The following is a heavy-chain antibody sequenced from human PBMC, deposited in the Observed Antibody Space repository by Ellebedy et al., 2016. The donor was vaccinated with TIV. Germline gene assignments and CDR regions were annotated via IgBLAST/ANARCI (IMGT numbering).Heavy chain of an antibody. CDR1: GFTFSTYS. CDR2: ISGSGNLA. J-gene: IGHJ6*02. Sequence: GESLKISCAASGFTFSTYSMHWVRQAPGKGLAWVSSISGSGNLAYYAESVKGRFTISRDNSKNMLFLQMNTLRVEDTYVYYCGKGRGGRYYGMDVWGQGTTVTVSS. D-gene: IGHD3-9*01. V-gene: IGHV3-23*01. CDR3: GKGRGGRYYGMDV.